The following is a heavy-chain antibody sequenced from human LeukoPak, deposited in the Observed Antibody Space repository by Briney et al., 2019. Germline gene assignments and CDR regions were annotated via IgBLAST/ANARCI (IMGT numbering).Heavy chain of an antibody. CDR3: ARVRDCGSYYFDY. J-gene: IGHJ4*02. Sequence: SETLSLTCAVYGGSFSGYYWSWIRQPPGKGLEWIGEINHSGSTNYNPSLKSRVTISVDTSKNQFSLKLSSVTAADTAVYYCARVRDCGSYYFDYWGQGTLVTVSS. CDR2: INHSGST. D-gene: IGHD1-26*01. CDR1: GGSFSGYY. V-gene: IGHV4-34*01.